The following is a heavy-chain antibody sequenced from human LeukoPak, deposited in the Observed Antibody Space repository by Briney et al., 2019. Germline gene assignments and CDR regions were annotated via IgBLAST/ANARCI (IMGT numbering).Heavy chain of an antibody. Sequence: GALRLSWAASGFSFSSYNMNWVRQTPGKGLEWVSSITSSSTYTFYADSVKGRFTISRDNARNSLYLQMNSLRAEDTAVYYCARENYGSAFDPWGQGTLVTVSS. CDR1: GFSFSSYN. J-gene: IGHJ5*02. D-gene: IGHD3-10*01. CDR2: ITSSSTYT. CDR3: ARENYGSAFDP. V-gene: IGHV3-21*01.